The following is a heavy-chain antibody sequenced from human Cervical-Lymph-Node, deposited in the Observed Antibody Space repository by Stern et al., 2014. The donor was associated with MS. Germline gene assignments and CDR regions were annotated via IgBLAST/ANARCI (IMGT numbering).Heavy chain of an antibody. CDR1: GFTVRRAY. CDR2: ITNVGST. V-gene: IGHV3-53*01. D-gene: IGHD1-1*01. CDR3: ARDTSSPERSDW. J-gene: IGHJ4*02. Sequence: VQLVQSGGGVIQPGGSLRLSCTASGFTVRRAYMTWVRQAPGKGLEWVSLITNVGSTFYTDSVKGRFTISRDDSKYTVYLHMTSLRAEDTAMYYCARDTSSPERSDWWGQGTLVTVSS.